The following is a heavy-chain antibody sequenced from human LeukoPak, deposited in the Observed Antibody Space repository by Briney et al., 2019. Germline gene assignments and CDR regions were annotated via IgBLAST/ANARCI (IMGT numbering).Heavy chain of an antibody. J-gene: IGHJ6*03. Sequence: SVKVSCKASGGTFSSYAISWVRQAPGQGLEWMGGIIPICGTANYAQKFQGRVTITTDESTSTAYMELSSLRSEDTAVYYCARTQDIVVVPAVEFYYYYYMDVWGKGTTVTVSS. CDR3: ARTQDIVVVPAVEFYYYYYMDV. D-gene: IGHD2-2*01. V-gene: IGHV1-69*05. CDR2: IIPICGTA. CDR1: GGTFSSYA.